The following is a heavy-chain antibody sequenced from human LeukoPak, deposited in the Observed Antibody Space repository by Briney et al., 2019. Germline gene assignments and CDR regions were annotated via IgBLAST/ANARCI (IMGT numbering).Heavy chain of an antibody. J-gene: IGHJ5*02. D-gene: IGHD6-19*01. CDR3: AHRRAVAGIIWFDP. CDR1: GFSLSTSGVG. Sequence: SGPTLAKPTQTLTLTCTFSGFSLSTSGVGVGWIRQPPGKALEWLALIYWDDDKRYSPSLKSRLTITKDTSKNQVVLTMTNMDPVDTATYYCAHRRAVAGIIWFDPWGQGTLVTVSS. CDR2: IYWDDDK. V-gene: IGHV2-5*02.